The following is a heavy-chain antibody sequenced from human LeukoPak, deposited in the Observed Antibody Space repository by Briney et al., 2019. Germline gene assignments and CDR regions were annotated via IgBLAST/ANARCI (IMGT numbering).Heavy chain of an antibody. J-gene: IGHJ4*02. Sequence: GGSLRLSCAASGFTFSSYWMSWVRQAPGKGLEWVSAISGSGGSTYYADSVKGRFTISRDNSKNTLYLQMNSLRAEDTAVYYCAKSTGDYYDSSALGYWGQGTLVTVSS. CDR1: GFTFSSYW. CDR2: ISGSGGST. V-gene: IGHV3-23*01. D-gene: IGHD3-22*01. CDR3: AKSTGDYYDSSALGY.